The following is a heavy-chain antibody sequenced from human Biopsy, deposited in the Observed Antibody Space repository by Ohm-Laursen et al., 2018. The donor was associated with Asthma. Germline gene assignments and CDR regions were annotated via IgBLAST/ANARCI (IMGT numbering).Heavy chain of an antibody. CDR1: GFTVSRDY. CDR2: TYYGGTT. Sequence: LRLSCTASGFTVSRDYMFWVRQPPGKGLEWIGNTYYGGTTYYNPSLKRRVTMSIDSSKNKLSLKLTSVTAADTAVYFCVTHYGLRDWSPSDSWGQGTLVTVSS. V-gene: IGHV4-59*04. D-gene: IGHD2-21*01. J-gene: IGHJ4*02. CDR3: VTHYGLRDWSPSDS.